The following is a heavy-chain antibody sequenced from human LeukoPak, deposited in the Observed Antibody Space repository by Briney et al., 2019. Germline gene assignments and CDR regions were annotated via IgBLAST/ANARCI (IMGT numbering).Heavy chain of an antibody. CDR3: ARGGGGYDYVWGSYKPPHWFDP. J-gene: IGHJ5*02. V-gene: IGHV4-4*07. Sequence: SETLSPTCTVSGGSISSYYWSWIRQPAGKGLEWIGRIYTSGSTNYNPSLKSRVTMSVDTSKNQFSLKLSSVTAADTAVYYCARGGGGYDYVWGSYKPPHWFDPWGQGTLVTVSS. CDR2: IYTSGST. D-gene: IGHD3-16*01. CDR1: GGSISSYY.